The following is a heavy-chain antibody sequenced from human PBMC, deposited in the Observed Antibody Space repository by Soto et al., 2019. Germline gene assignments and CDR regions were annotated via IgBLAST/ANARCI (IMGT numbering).Heavy chain of an antibody. V-gene: IGHV4-34*01. CDR2: INHSGAT. CDR3: ARGRPGVRGIRFDS. J-gene: IGHJ4*02. Sequence: QKGGAGLLKLSKTRSLTCAVYDGSFSDFYWTWIRQPPGKGLEWIGEINHSGATNYNPSLKSRVTISVDTSKNQFSLKVNSVTAADTAVFYCARGRPGVRGIRFDSWGQGTLVTVSS. D-gene: IGHD3-10*01. CDR1: DGSFSDFY.